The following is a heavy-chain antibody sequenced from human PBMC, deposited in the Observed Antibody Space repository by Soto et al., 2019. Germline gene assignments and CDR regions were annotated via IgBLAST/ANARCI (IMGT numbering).Heavy chain of an antibody. CDR2: ISWNSGNL. Sequence: EVQLVESGGGLVQPGRSLRLSCAASGFTFDDYAMHWVRQGPGKGLEWVSSISWNSGNLGYADSVKGRFTISRDNAKKPLYLQMNRLRGEDTAWYYCAKGASTTVFAFNDYWGQGTLVTASS. CDR1: GFTFDDYA. D-gene: IGHD4-17*01. J-gene: IGHJ4*02. CDR3: AKGASTTVFAFNDY. V-gene: IGHV3-9*01.